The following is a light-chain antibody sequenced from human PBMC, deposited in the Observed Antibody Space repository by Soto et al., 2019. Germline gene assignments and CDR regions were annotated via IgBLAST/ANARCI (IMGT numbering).Light chain of an antibody. CDR2: AAS. J-gene: IGKJ1*01. V-gene: IGKV1-39*01. CDR3: QQYNSYS. CDR1: QSITTY. Sequence: DIQMTQSPSSLSASVRDRVTITCRASQSITTYLNWYRQKPGKAPKLLIYAASSLQSGVPSRFSGSGSETEFTLTISSLQPDDFATYYCQQYNSYSFGQGTKVDIK.